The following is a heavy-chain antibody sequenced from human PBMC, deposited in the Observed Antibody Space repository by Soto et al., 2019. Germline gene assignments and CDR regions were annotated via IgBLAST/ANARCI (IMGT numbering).Heavy chain of an antibody. CDR3: ARDFFGNHYFDF. J-gene: IGHJ4*02. Sequence: SETLSLTCAVSGYSISSGYQWGWIRQPPGKGLEWIGNIFHSGTTSYNPSLKSRVTVSVDTSKNQISLNLTSVTAADTAIYYCARDFFGNHYFDFWGQEILVTVSS. CDR1: GYSISSGYQ. D-gene: IGHD3-10*01. CDR2: IFHSGTT. V-gene: IGHV4-38-2*02.